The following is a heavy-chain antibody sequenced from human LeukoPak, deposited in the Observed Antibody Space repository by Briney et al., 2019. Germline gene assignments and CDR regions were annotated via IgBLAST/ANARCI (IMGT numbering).Heavy chain of an antibody. Sequence: SETLSLTCTVSGGSISSGDYYWSWIRQPPGKGLEWIGEINHSGSTNYNPSLKSRVTISVDTSKNQFSLKLSSVTAADTAVYYCARGRWTNHYWGQGTLVTVSS. J-gene: IGHJ4*02. CDR1: GGSISSGDYY. V-gene: IGHV4-39*07. CDR3: ARGRWTNHY. D-gene: IGHD3-10*01. CDR2: INHSGST.